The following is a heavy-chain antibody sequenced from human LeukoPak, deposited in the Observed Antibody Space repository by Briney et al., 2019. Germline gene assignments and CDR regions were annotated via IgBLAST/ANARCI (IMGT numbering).Heavy chain of an antibody. V-gene: IGHV3-7*01. Sequence: PGGSLRLSCAASGFALRTSWMSWVRQAPGKGLEWVANIKEDGSEKNYVDSVKGRFTISRDNAENSLYLQMNSLRAEDTAVYYCAKDGGGPLDWGQGALVTASS. CDR2: IKEDGSEK. D-gene: IGHD3-10*01. CDR1: GFALRTSW. CDR3: AKDGGGPLD. J-gene: IGHJ4*02.